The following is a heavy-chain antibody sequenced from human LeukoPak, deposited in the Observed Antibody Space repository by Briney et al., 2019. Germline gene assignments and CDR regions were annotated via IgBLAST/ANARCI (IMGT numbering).Heavy chain of an antibody. D-gene: IGHD3-10*01. V-gene: IGHV3-49*04. J-gene: IGHJ6*03. CDR3: TREERTMVRGKTYYYYYMDV. CDR1: RFTFSSYV. CDR2: IRSKAYGGTT. Sequence: GGTLRLSCAASRFTFSSYVMTWVRQAPGKGLEWVGFIRSKAYGGTTEYAASVKGRFTISRDDSKSIAYLQMNSLKTEDTAVYYCTREERTMVRGKTYYYYYMDVWGKGTTVTISS.